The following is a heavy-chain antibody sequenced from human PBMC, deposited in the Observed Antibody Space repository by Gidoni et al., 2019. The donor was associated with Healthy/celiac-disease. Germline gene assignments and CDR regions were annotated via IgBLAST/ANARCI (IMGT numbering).Heavy chain of an antibody. CDR2: IYYSGST. J-gene: IGHJ4*02. D-gene: IGHD6-19*01. CDR3: ARHSSGWYYFDY. Sequence: SIYYSGSTYYNPSLKSRVTISVDTSKNQFSLKLSSVTAADTDVYYCARHSSGWYYFDYWGQGTLVTVSS. V-gene: IGHV4-39*01.